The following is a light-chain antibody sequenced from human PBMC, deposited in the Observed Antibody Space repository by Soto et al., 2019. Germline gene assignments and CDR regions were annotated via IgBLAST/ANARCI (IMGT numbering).Light chain of an antibody. CDR3: QQRSNWFIT. V-gene: IGKV3-11*01. CDR2: DTS. Sequence: DIVVTPSPATLSASPGERVTLSCRASQFVSSRLAWYQQRPGQVPRLLIYDTSTRAPGISARFSGSGSGTDFTLTISSLEPEDFAVYYCQQRSNWFITFGQGTRLEIK. CDR1: QFVSSR. J-gene: IGKJ5*01.